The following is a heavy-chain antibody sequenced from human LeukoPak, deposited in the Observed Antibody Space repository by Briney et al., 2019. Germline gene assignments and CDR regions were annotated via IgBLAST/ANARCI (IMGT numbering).Heavy chain of an antibody. D-gene: IGHD4-17*01. Sequence: GGSLRLSCAASGFTFSSYGMHWVRQAPGKGLEWVAVIWYDGSNNYYADSVKGRFTISRDNSKNTLYLQMNSLRAEDTAVYYCARESPTAVSPYYFDYWGQGTLVTVSS. CDR2: IWYDGSNN. V-gene: IGHV3-33*01. CDR1: GFTFSSYG. CDR3: ARESPTAVSPYYFDY. J-gene: IGHJ4*02.